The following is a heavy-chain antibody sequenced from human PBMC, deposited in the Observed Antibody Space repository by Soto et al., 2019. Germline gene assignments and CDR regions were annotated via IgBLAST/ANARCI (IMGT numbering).Heavy chain of an antibody. CDR2: IKIDGSEK. Sequence: EVQMLQSGGGMVQPGGALRLACVGSGLTFGHYWMSWVRQAPGKGLEWVANIKIDGSEKYYVDSVKGRFAISRDNAKTSVFLQLNRLTTTATAVYYCARELELGDRFDHWGQGTLVIVSP. CDR3: ARELELGDRFDH. D-gene: IGHD7-27*01. V-gene: IGHV3-7*03. CDR1: GLTFGHYW. J-gene: IGHJ5*02.